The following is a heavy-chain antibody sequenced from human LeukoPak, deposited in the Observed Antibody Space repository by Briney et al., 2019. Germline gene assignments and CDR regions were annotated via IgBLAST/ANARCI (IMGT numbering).Heavy chain of an antibody. CDR3: ARDDSWAFDY. V-gene: IGHV3-74*01. J-gene: IGHJ4*02. D-gene: IGHD2-21*02. Sequence: GGSLRLSCAASGFTFSSSWMHWVRQVPGKGLVWVSLINNDGTSTRYADSVKGRFTISTDTAKNSLYLEMNNLRDGDTAVYYCARDDSWAFDYWGQGTLVTVSS. CDR1: GFTFSSSW. CDR2: INNDGTST.